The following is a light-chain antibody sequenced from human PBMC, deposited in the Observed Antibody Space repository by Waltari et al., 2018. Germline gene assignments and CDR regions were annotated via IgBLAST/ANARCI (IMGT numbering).Light chain of an antibody. Sequence: DIVMTQSPDSLAVSLGERATINCKSRQRVLYSSNNKNYLAWYQQKPGQPPKLLIYWASTRESGVPDRFSGSGSGTDFTLTISSLQAEDVAVYYCQQYYSTPPYTFGQGTQLEIK. J-gene: IGKJ2*01. CDR2: WAS. V-gene: IGKV4-1*01. CDR3: QQYYSTPPYT. CDR1: QRVLYSSNNKNY.